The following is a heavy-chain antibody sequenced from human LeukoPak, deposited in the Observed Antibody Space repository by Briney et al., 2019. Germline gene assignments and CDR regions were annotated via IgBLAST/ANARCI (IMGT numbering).Heavy chain of an antibody. D-gene: IGHD4-23*01. CDR2: ISAYNGNT. J-gene: IGHJ4*02. CDR3: ARASPAHVAVNY. Sequence: ASVKVSCKASGYTFTSYGISCVRQAPGQGLEWMGWISAYNGNTNYAQKLQGRVTMTTDTSTSTAYMELRSLRSDDTAVYYCARASPAHVAVNYWGQGTLVTVSS. V-gene: IGHV1-18*01. CDR1: GYTFTSYG.